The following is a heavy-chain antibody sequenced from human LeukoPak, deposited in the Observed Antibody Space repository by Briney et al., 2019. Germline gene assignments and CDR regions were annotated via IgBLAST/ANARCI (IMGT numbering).Heavy chain of an antibody. CDR1: GGTFSSYA. J-gene: IGHJ4*02. CDR2: IIPIFGTA. D-gene: IGHD1-26*01. Sequence: ASVKVSCKAPGGTFSSYAISWVRQAPGQGLEWMGGIIPIFGTANYAQKFQGRVTITADESTSTAYMELSSLRSEDTAVYYCARDRGATGDYWGQGTLVTVSS. CDR3: ARDRGATGDY. V-gene: IGHV1-69*13.